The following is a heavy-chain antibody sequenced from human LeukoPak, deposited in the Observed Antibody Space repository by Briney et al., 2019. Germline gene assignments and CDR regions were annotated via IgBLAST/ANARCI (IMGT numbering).Heavy chain of an antibody. D-gene: IGHD2-2*02. CDR2: IKQDGSEK. J-gene: IGHJ6*02. V-gene: IGHV3-7*01. CDR3: ARDSPLGYCSSTSCYRGYYYYGMDV. CDR1: GFTFSSYW. Sequence: GGSLRLSCAASGFTFSSYWMSWVRQAPGKGLEWVANIKQDGSEKYYVDSVKGRFTISRDTAKNSLYLQMNILRAEDTAVYYCARDSPLGYCSSTSCYRGYYYYGMDVWGQGTTVTVSS.